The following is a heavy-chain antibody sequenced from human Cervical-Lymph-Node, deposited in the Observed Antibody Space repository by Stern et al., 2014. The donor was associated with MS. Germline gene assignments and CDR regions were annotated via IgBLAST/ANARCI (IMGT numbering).Heavy chain of an antibody. V-gene: IGHV3-30*10. Sequence: VQLVESGGGVVQPGRSLSLSCVASGFTFSTYAMHLVRPAPGKGLEWSAFVAYAGTQGNSTGSVKARFTISRDNPKNTLYLHMNSLRDEDTAVYFCARGGRGVGLEYWGQGALVTVSS. D-gene: IGHD3-10*01. CDR2: VAYAGTQG. J-gene: IGHJ4*02. CDR3: ARGGRGVGLEY. CDR1: GFTFSTYA.